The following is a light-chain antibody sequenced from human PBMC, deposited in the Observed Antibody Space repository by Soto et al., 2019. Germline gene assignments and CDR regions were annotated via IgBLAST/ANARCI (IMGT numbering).Light chain of an antibody. Sequence: EIVLTQSPGTLPLSPGERATLSCRASQSGSNTYLAWHQQKRGQAPRLLIYGASSRATGIPDRFSGSGSGTDFTLTISRLEPEDFAVYYCQQYGSSRTFGGGTKVEIK. CDR2: GAS. J-gene: IGKJ4*01. V-gene: IGKV3-20*01. CDR1: QSGSNTY. CDR3: QQYGSSRT.